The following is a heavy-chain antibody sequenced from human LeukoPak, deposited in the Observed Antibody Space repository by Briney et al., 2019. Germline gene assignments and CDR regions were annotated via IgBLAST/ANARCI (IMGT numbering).Heavy chain of an antibody. CDR2: ISAYNGNT. CDR1: GYTFTSYG. CDR3: ARDYYDSSGYAEYFQH. J-gene: IGHJ1*01. Sequence: ASLKVSCKTSGYTFTSYGTSWVRQTPEQGLGCMGWISAYNGNTNYAQKLQGRVTMTTDTSTSSAYMELRRLRSDETAVYYCARDYYDSSGYAEYFQHWGQGTLVTVSS. D-gene: IGHD3-22*01. V-gene: IGHV1-18*01.